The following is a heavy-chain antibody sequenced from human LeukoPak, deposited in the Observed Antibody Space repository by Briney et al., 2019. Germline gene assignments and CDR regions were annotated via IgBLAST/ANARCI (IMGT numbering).Heavy chain of an antibody. D-gene: IGHD3-22*01. CDR2: IIPIFGIA. J-gene: IGHJ4*02. V-gene: IGHV1-69*04. Sequence: ASVKVSCKASGGTFSSYAISWVRQAPGQGLEWMGRIIPIFGIANYAQKFQGRVTITADKSTSTAYMELSSLRSEDTAVYYCASYYYDSSGYYSLFDYWGQGTLVTVSS. CDR3: ASYYYDSSGYYSLFDY. CDR1: GGTFSSYA.